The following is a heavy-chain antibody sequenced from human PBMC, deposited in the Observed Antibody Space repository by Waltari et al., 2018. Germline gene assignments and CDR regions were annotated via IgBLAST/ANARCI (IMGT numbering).Heavy chain of an antibody. CDR2: VTRDYKT. Sequence: EVQLVESGGGLIQPGGSLRLSCAASAFSVSSNDMTWVRQAPGKGRELLSIVTRDYKTDYADSVKGRFTISRDKSKNTLYLEMSSLTAEDTAVYYCARDKGVEPTTRFDYWGQGTLVTVSS. J-gene: IGHJ4*02. D-gene: IGHD1-26*01. V-gene: IGHV3-53*01. CDR1: AFSVSSND. CDR3: ARDKGVEPTTRFDY.